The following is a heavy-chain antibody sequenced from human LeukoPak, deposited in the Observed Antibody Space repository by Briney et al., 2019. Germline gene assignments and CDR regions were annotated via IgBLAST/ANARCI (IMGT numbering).Heavy chain of an antibody. D-gene: IGHD2-2*02. Sequence: KPGGSLRLSCVTSGFSFIRAWLSWVRQAPGKGVELVGHIKSKGDGETTDYGGPVKDRFIISRDDSKSTLYLQMNNLQSEDTGLYYCTTEHTDIGRYIGLGGTGVCWGQGTLATVSS. V-gene: IGHV3-15*01. CDR3: TTEHTDIGRYIGLGGTGVC. CDR2: IKSKGDGETT. J-gene: IGHJ4*02. CDR1: GFSFIRAW.